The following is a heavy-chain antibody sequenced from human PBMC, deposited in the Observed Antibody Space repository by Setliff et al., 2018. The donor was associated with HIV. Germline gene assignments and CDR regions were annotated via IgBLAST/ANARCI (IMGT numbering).Heavy chain of an antibody. V-gene: IGHV4-39*07. CDR2: IYYSVST. Sequence: SETLSLTCTVSGGSISSSSYYWGWIRKPPGKGLEWIGSIYYSVSTYYNPSLKSRVTISVDTYKNQFSLKLGYVTAADTAVYYCARIRGSHYYGSGKWYFDYWGQGTLVNVSS. D-gene: IGHD3-10*01. CDR3: ARIRGSHYYGSGKWYFDY. J-gene: IGHJ4*02. CDR1: GGSISSSSYY.